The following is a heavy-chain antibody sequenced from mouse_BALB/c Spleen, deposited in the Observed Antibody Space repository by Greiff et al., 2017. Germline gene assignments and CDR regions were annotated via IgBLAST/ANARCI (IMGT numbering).Heavy chain of an antibody. CDR2: ISNGGGST. V-gene: IGHV5-12-2*01. Sequence: EVHLVESGGGLVQPGGSLKLSCAASGFTFSSYTMSWVRQTPEKRLEWVAYISNGGGSTYYPDTVKGRFTISRDNAKNTLYLQMSSLKSEDTAMYYCARDYGYAMDYWGQGTSVTVSS. CDR3: ARDYGYAMDY. CDR1: GFTFSSYT. J-gene: IGHJ4*01. D-gene: IGHD1-1*01.